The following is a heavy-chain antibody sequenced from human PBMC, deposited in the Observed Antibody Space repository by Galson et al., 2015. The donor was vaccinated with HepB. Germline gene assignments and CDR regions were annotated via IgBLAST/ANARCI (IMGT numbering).Heavy chain of an antibody. Sequence: ETLSLTCAVYGGSFSGYYWSWIRQPPGKGLEWIGEINHSGSTNYNPSLKSRVTISVDTSKNQFSLKLSSVTAADTAVYYCARCYYYGSGSCPFDYWGQGTLVTVSS. CDR1: GGSFSGYY. D-gene: IGHD3-10*01. CDR3: ARCYYYGSGSCPFDY. V-gene: IGHV4-34*01. J-gene: IGHJ4*02. CDR2: INHSGST.